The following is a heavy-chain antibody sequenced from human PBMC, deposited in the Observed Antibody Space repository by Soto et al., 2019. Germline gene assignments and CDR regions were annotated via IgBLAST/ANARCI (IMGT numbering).Heavy chain of an antibody. D-gene: IGHD3-10*01. Sequence: EVQLVESGGDLVQPGGSLTLSCAAAGFTFSTYSVNWVRQAPGKGLEWISYISFSSTTIYYADSVKGRFTISRDNAKNSLYLQMNSLRDEDTAVYYCARCLGGSGSYDYYYYGMDDWGQGTTVTVSS. CDR3: ARCLGGSGSYDYYYYGMDD. CDR2: ISFSSTTI. J-gene: IGHJ6*02. V-gene: IGHV3-48*02. CDR1: GFTFSTYS.